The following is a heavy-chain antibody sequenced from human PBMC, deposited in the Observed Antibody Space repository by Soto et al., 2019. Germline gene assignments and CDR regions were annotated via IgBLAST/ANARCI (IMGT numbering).Heavy chain of an antibody. CDR3: VRRHVSATGIDWFDP. J-gene: IGHJ5*02. Sequence: RASVKVSCKASGYTFTSYGIHWVRQAPGQRLEWMGWINAANGDTKYSPKFQGRVTITGDTSASTAYMELSSLRSEDTAVYYCVRRHVSATGIDWFDPWGQGTLVTVSS. CDR1: GYTFTSYG. D-gene: IGHD6-13*01. V-gene: IGHV1-3*01. CDR2: INAANGDT.